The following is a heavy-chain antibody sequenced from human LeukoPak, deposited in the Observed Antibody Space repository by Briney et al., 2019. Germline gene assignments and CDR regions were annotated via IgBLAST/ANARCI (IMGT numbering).Heavy chain of an antibody. CDR1: GFTLSSYG. CDR2: IRYDGSNK. D-gene: IGHD4-17*01. CDR3: AKDLFSLGPSYLTTGTLDY. Sequence: GESLKISCAASGFTLSSYGMHWVRQAPGKGLEWVAFIRYDGSNKYYADSVKGRFTISRDNSKNTLYLQMNSLRAEDTAVYYCAKDLFSLGPSYLTTGTLDYWGQGTLVTVSS. V-gene: IGHV3-30*02. J-gene: IGHJ4*02.